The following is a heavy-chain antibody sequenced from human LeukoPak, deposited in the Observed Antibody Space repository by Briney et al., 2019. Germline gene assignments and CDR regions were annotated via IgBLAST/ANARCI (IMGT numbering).Heavy chain of an antibody. V-gene: IGHV3-48*01. D-gene: IGHD6-13*01. CDR1: GLTFSRHS. CDR2: ISSSSSTI. J-gene: IGHJ4*02. CDR3: ASWAGTATGFSGPFDY. Sequence: GGSLRLSCAVSGLTFSRHSMNWVRQAPGKGLEWLSHISSSSSTIYYADSVKGRFTISRDNAKNSLYLQMNSLRAEDTAVYYCASWAGTATGFSGPFDYWGQGTLVTVSS.